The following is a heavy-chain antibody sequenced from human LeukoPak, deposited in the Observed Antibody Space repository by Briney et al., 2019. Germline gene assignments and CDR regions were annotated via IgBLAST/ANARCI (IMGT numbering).Heavy chain of an antibody. CDR3: AKGGRDTGGNWFDP. V-gene: IGHV3-23*01. CDR2: ISGGGGNT. J-gene: IGHJ5*02. D-gene: IGHD2-8*02. CDR1: GFTSSNYA. Sequence: GGSLRLSCAASGFTSSNYAMTWVRQAPGKGLEWVSGISGGGGNTYYADSVKGRFTISRDNSKRTVHLQMSSLRAEDTAVYYCAKGGRDTGGNWFDPWGQGTLVTVSS.